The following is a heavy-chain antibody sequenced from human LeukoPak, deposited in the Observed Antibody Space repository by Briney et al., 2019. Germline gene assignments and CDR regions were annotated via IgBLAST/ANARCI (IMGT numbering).Heavy chain of an antibody. CDR1: GFTSSNNA. J-gene: IGHJ4*02. CDR3: AEDKSLAAYTLDY. V-gene: IGHV3-23*01. D-gene: IGHD6-6*01. CDR2: ISGSGDTT. Sequence: PGGSLRLSCAASGFTSSNNAISWVRQAPGKGLEWVSGISGSGDTTYYADSVKGRFTISRDNSKNMLYLQMNSLRAEDTAVYYCAEDKSLAAYTLDYWGQGTLVTVSS.